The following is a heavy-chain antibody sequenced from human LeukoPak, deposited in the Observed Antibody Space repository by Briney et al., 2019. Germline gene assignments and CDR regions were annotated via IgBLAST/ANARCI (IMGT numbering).Heavy chain of an antibody. CDR3: TVYDFWSGTHDY. V-gene: IGHV1-46*01. D-gene: IGHD3-3*01. Sequence: ASVKVSXKASGYTFTSYYMHWVRQAPGQGLEWMGIINPSGGSTSYAQKFQGRVTMTRDTSTSTVYMELSSLRSEDTAVYYCTVYDFWSGTHDYWGQGTLVTVSS. CDR2: INPSGGST. CDR1: GYTFTSYY. J-gene: IGHJ4*02.